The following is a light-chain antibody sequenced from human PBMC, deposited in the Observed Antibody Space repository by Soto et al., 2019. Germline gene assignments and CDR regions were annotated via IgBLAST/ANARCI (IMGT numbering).Light chain of an antibody. Sequence: QLVLTQPPSVSGAPGQRVTISCTGSSSNIGAGYDVHWYQQLPGTAPKLLIYGNSNRPSGVPDRFSGSKSGTSASLAITGLQAEDEADYYCQSYDSSLSGWVFGGGTKAHRP. J-gene: IGLJ3*02. CDR1: SSNIGAGYD. V-gene: IGLV1-40*01. CDR2: GNS. CDR3: QSYDSSLSGWV.